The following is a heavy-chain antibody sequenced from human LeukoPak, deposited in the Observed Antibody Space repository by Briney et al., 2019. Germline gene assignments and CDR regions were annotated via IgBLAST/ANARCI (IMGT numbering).Heavy chain of an antibody. CDR2: SNPSSGGT. J-gene: IGHJ4*02. D-gene: IGHD3-10*01. CDR3: ARDRHYYGAVDY. CDR1: ASRFTVNC. Sequence: ASVKVSCKASASRFTVNCMYLMRQAPGQGLEWMGWSNPSSGGTNYAQKFQGRVTMTSDKSISTAYMELSSLESDDASIYYCARDRHYYGAVDYWGQGTLVTVSS. V-gene: IGHV1-2*02.